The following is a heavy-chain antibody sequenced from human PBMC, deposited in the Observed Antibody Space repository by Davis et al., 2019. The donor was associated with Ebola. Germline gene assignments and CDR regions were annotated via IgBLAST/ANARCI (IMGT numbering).Heavy chain of an antibody. J-gene: IGHJ3*01. CDR3: AKDTSNVWFDV. CDR1: GFTFYNYA. D-gene: IGHD6-19*01. CDR2: ITGSGGST. V-gene: IGHV3-23*01. Sequence: GESLKISCAASGFTFYNYAMSWVRQAPGKGLEWVSAITGSGGSTYYADSVRGRFTISRDNSKNTLHLQMNSLRVEDTAIYYCAKDTSNVWFDVWGQGTMVTVSS.